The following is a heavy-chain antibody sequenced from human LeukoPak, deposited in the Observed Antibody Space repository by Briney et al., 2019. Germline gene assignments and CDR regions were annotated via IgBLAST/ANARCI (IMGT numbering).Heavy chain of an antibody. V-gene: IGHV4-59*08. J-gene: IGHJ5*02. D-gene: IGHD3-16*01. CDR3: ARHRPGERRFDP. CDR2: INYSGST. Sequence: SETLSLTCAVSGGSIRNDYWSWIRQPPGKGLEWIAYINYSGSTNYNPSLESRVTTSVDTSKNLFSLKFTSVTAADTAVYYCARHRPGERRFDPWGQGTLVTVS. CDR1: GGSIRNDY.